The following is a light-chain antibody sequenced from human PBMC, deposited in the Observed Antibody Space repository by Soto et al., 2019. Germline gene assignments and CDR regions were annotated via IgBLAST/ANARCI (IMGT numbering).Light chain of an antibody. Sequence: QAVVTQPPSVSAAPGQTVTISCSGSSSNIGNNYVSWYQQLPGTAPKLLIYDNNNRPSGIPDRFSGSKSGTSATLGITGLQTGDEADYYCGTWDDSLTSGVFGGGTQLTVL. V-gene: IGLV1-51*01. CDR2: DNN. CDR1: SSNIGNNY. CDR3: GTWDDSLTSGV. J-gene: IGLJ7*01.